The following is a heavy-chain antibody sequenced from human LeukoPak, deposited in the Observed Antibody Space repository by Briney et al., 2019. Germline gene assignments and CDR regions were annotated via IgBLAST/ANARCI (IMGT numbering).Heavy chain of an antibody. CDR2: INPNSGGT. CDR3: ARGLGYSGYDFDY. D-gene: IGHD5-12*01. CDR1: GYTFTGYY. V-gene: IGHV1-2*02. Sequence: GASVKVSCKASGYTFTGYYMHWVRQAPGQGLEWMGWINPNSGGTNCAQKFQGRVTMTRDTSISTAYMELSRLRSDDTAVYYCARGLGYSGYDFDYWGQGTLVTVSS. J-gene: IGHJ4*02.